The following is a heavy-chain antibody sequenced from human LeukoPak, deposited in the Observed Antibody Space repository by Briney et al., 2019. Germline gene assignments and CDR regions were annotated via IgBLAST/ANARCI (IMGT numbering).Heavy chain of an antibody. D-gene: IGHD2-2*02. Sequence: GGSLRLSCAASGFTLSDYYMSWIRQAPGKGLEWVSYISSSGSTIYYADSVKGRFTISRDNAKNSLYLQMNSLRAEDTAVYYCARDSQIVVVPAAIYYYYGMDVWGQGTTVTVSS. J-gene: IGHJ6*02. CDR2: ISSSGSTI. V-gene: IGHV3-11*01. CDR3: ARDSQIVVVPAAIYYYYGMDV. CDR1: GFTLSDYY.